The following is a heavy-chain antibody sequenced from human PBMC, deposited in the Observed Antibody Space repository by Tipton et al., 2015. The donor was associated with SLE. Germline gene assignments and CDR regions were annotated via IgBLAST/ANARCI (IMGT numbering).Heavy chain of an antibody. V-gene: IGHV4-39*07. CDR2: VYYTGGV. CDR3: ARDTGNPPNYFDY. CDR1: GGSLSSSSYY. D-gene: IGHD2/OR15-2a*01. Sequence: TLSLTCSVSGGSLSSSSYYWGWIRQLPGKGLEWIGNVYYTGGVYYNPSLRSRVTMSVDTSKNQFSLKVTSVTASDTAVYYCARDTGNPPNYFDYWGQGILVTVSS. J-gene: IGHJ4*02.